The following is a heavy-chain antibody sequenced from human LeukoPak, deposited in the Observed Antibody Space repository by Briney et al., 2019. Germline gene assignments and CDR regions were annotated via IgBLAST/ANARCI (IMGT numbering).Heavy chain of an antibody. J-gene: IGHJ4*02. Sequence: SETLSLTCTVSGGSISSYYWSWIRQPPGKGLEWIGYICYSGSTTYNPSLKSRVTISIDTSNNQFSLKLSSVTAADTAVYYCAAHYCSGSPFDYWGQGTLVTVYS. CDR1: GGSISSYY. CDR3: AAHYCSGSPFDY. D-gene: IGHD3-10*01. CDR2: ICYSGST. V-gene: IGHV4-59*01.